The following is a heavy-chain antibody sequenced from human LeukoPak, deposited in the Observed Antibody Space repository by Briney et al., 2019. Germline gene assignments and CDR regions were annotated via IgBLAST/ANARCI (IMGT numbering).Heavy chain of an antibody. D-gene: IGHD6-13*01. J-gene: IGHJ6*03. CDR2: IYTSGST. V-gene: IGHV4-61*02. CDR3: AREKGGSSWTHGYYYYMDV. Sequence: SETLSLTCTVSGGSISSGSYYWSWIRQPAGKGLEWIGRIYTSGSTNYNPSLKSRVTISVDTSKNQFSLKLSSVTAAGTAMFYCAREKGGSSWTHGYYYYMDVWGKGTTVTISS. CDR1: GGSISSGSYY.